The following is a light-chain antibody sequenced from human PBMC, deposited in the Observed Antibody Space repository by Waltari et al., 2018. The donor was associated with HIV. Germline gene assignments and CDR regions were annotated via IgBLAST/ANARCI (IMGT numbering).Light chain of an antibody. Sequence: SRDLTQPPSVSVSPGQTARITCSGDALSKQYSYWYQQKAGQAPVLVIFKDTERPAVMPDRFSGSMSGTTGTLIISGVQPEDEADYYCESADDSGDHWVFGGGTKLSVL. V-gene: IGLV3-25*03. J-gene: IGLJ3*02. CDR2: KDT. CDR3: ESADDSGDHWV. CDR1: ALSKQY.